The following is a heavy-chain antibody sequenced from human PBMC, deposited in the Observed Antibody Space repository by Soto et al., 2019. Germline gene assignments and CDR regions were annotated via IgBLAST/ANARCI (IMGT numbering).Heavy chain of an antibody. V-gene: IGHV4-34*01. CDR1: GGSFTDYY. Sequence: QVQLRQWGAGLLKPSETLVLTCAVSGGSFTDYYWGWIRQSPGKGLEWIGEINHSASSTYNPSLASRVTILVDTSNKQFSLGLTSVTAADTAKYYCARGEYDSSGLYSWAPPGFDVWGQGTTVTVSS. D-gene: IGHD3-22*01. CDR2: INHSASS. CDR3: ARGEYDSSGLYSWAPPGFDV. J-gene: IGHJ6*02.